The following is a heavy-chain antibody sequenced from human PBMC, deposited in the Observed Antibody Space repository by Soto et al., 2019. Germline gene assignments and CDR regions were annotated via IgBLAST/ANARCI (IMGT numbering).Heavy chain of an antibody. V-gene: IGHV4-34*01. J-gene: IGHJ6*03. Sequence: SETLSLTCAVYGGSFRGYYRSWIRQPPGKGLEWIGEINHSGSTNYNPSLKSRVTISVDTSKNQFSLKLSSVTAADTAVYYCARGGYHYYMDVWGKGTTVTVSS. CDR1: GGSFRGYY. CDR2: INHSGST. CDR3: ARGGYHYYMDV. D-gene: IGHD6-13*01.